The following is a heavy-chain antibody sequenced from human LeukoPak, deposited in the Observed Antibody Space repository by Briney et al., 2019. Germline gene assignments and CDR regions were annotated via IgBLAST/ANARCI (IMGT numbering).Heavy chain of an antibody. CDR3: AGDHVSNGYYFSIGI. Sequence: GGSLRLSCAAAGFTLSSYAMHWDRQSPGKELEWVAVVSYGGSDKYYADSVKGRFSISRDNSKNTVYLQMNSLRGDDTAVYYCAGDHVSNGYYFSIGIWCQGIMVAVSS. V-gene: IGHV3-30*04. CDR1: GFTLSSYA. J-gene: IGHJ3*02. D-gene: IGHD3-22*01. CDR2: VSYGGSDK.